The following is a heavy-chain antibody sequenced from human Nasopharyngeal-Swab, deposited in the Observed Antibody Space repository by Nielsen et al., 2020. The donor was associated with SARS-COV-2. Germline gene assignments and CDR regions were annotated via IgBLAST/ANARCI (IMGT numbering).Heavy chain of an antibody. D-gene: IGHD3-3*01. Sequence: GSLRLSCTASGFTFGDYAMSWVRQAPGKGLEWVGFIRSKAYGGTTEYAASVKGRFTISRDDSKSIAYLQMNSLKTEDTAVYYCTRNYDFGLYYYYGMDVWGQGTTVTVSS. CDR3: TRNYDFGLYYYYGMDV. CDR2: IRSKAYGGTT. V-gene: IGHV3-49*04. J-gene: IGHJ6*02. CDR1: GFTFGDYA.